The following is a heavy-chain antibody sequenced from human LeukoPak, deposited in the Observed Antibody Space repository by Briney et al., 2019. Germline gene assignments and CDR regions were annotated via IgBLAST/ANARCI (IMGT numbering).Heavy chain of an antibody. D-gene: IGHD4-17*01. CDR3: ASFMTTVTTGFWFDP. CDR2: ISSSSSYI. CDR1: EFSVGSNY. Sequence: PGGSLGLSCAASEFSVGSNYMTWVRQAPGKGLEWVSSISSSSSYIYYADSVKGRFTISRDNAKNSLYLQMNSLRAEDTAVYYCASFMTTVTTGFWFDPWGQGTLVTVSS. V-gene: IGHV3-21*01. J-gene: IGHJ5*02.